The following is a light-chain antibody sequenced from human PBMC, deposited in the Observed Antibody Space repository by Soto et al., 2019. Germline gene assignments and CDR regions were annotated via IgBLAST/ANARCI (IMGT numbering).Light chain of an antibody. Sequence: EIVLTQSPGTLSLSPGERATLSCRASQSVSSSYLAWYKQKPGQAPRLLIYGASTRATGIPARFSGSGSGTEFTLTIRSLKSEDFAVDYCQQYNNRGTFGQGTKVDIK. CDR2: GAS. CDR1: QSVSSSY. V-gene: IGKV3-15*01. J-gene: IGKJ1*01. CDR3: QQYNNRGT.